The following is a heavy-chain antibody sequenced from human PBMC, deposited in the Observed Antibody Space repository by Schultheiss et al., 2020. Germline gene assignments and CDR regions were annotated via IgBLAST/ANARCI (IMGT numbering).Heavy chain of an antibody. J-gene: IGHJ4*02. D-gene: IGHD2-2*01. CDR1: GASITSASCY. V-gene: IGHV4-31*03. CDR3: AREGDSLVVPAALFDY. CDR2: IYFTGNT. Sequence: SETLSLTCTVSGASITSASCYWSWIRQLPGKGLEWIGYIYFTGNTYFNPSLESRVSISVDTSKNQFSLKLSSVTAADTAVYYCAREGDSLVVPAALFDYWGQGTLVTVSS.